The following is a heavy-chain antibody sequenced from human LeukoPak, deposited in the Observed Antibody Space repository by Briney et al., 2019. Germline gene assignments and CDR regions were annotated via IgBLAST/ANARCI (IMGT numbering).Heavy chain of an antibody. CDR2: FDPEDGVT. CDR1: EYTLTELS. J-gene: IGHJ6*02. Sequence: ASVKVSCKVSEYTLTELSRRWVRQAPGKELEWMGGFDPEDGVTIYAQKFQGRVTMTEDTSTDTAYMELSSLRSEDTAVYYCATDGPMTTGYGMDVWGQGTTVTVSS. D-gene: IGHD4-17*01. CDR3: ATDGPMTTGYGMDV. V-gene: IGHV1-24*01.